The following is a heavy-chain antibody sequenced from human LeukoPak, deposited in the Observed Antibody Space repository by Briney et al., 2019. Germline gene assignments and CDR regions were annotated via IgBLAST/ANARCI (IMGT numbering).Heavy chain of an antibody. CDR3: ARVRIAAAGTVHYFDY. Sequence: PSETLSLTCTVSGGSISSYYWSWIRHPPGKGLERIGYIYYSGSTNYNPSLKSRVTISVDTSKNQFSLKLSSVTAADTAVYYCARVRIAAAGTVHYFDYWGQGTLVTVSS. J-gene: IGHJ4*02. CDR2: IYYSGST. D-gene: IGHD6-13*01. V-gene: IGHV4-59*01. CDR1: GGSISSYY.